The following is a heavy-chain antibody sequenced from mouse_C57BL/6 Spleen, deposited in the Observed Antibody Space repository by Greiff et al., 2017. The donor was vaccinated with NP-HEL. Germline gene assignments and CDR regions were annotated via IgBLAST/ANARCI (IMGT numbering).Heavy chain of an antibody. D-gene: IGHD2-4*01. V-gene: IGHV1-64*01. J-gene: IGHJ2*01. CDR3: ARHRDLGDYDGFDY. CDR1: GYTFTSYW. Sequence: QVQLQQPGAELVKPGASVKLSCKASGYTFTSYWMHWVKQRPGQGLEWIGMIHPNSGSTNYNEKFKSKATLTVDKSSSTAYMQLSSLTSEDSAVYYCARHRDLGDYDGFDYWGQGTTLTVSS. CDR2: IHPNSGST.